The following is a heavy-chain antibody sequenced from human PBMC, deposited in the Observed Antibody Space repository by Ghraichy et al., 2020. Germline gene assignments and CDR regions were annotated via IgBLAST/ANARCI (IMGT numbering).Heavy chain of an antibody. Sequence: SETLSLTCTVSGGSISSSSYYWGWIRQPPGKGLEWIGSIYYSGSTYYNPSLKSRVTISVDTSKNQFSLKLSSVTAADTAVYYCARRGIFGVVTPSRFDPWGQGTLVTVSS. CDR2: IYYSGST. J-gene: IGHJ5*02. CDR1: GGSISSSSYY. D-gene: IGHD3-3*01. CDR3: ARRGIFGVVTPSRFDP. V-gene: IGHV4-39*01.